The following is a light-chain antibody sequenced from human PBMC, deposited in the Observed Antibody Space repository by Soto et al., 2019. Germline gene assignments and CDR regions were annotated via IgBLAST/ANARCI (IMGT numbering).Light chain of an antibody. J-gene: IGLJ2*01. Sequence: QSALTQPASVSGSPGQSITISCTGTSSDVGDYNYVSWYQQHPGKAPKLMIYEVTNRPSGVSNRFSGSKSGNTASLTISGLQAEDEADYYCSSYTSSSTEVVFGGGTKLSVL. CDR3: SSYTSSSTEVV. CDR1: SSDVGDYNY. V-gene: IGLV2-14*01. CDR2: EVT.